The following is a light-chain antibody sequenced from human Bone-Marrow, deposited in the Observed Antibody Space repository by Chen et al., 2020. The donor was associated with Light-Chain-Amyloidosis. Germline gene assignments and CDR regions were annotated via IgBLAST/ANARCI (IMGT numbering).Light chain of an antibody. CDR3: GSYAGSNTVV. CDR1: SSSVGNYNL. J-gene: IGLJ2*01. Sequence: SALTQPASVSGSPGQSITISCPGSSSSVGNYNLVSWYQQPPGKVPKLMIFEVNKRPSGVSTRFSGSMSGNTASLTISGLLAEDEADYHCGSYAGSNTVVFGGGTKLTVL. V-gene: IGLV2-23*02. CDR2: EVN.